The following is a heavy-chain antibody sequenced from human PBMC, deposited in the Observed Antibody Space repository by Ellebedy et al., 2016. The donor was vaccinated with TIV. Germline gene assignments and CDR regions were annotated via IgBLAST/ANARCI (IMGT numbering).Heavy chain of an antibody. J-gene: IGHJ4*02. CDR2: INPDNGVT. CDR3: VRDLTNPVTGDY. V-gene: IGHV1-2*02. CDR1: GYRFTGYY. D-gene: IGHD4-11*01. Sequence: AASVKVSCKTSGYRFTGYYIHWARQAPGQGPEWVGWINPDNGVTVYEQKLQGRVTITGDTSISTVYMELSSLRSDDTAIYYCVRDLTNPVTGDYWGQGTLVFVSS.